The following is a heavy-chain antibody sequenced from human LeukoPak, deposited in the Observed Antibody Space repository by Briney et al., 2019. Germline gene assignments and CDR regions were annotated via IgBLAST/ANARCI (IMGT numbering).Heavy chain of an antibody. V-gene: IGHV1-3*01. J-gene: IGHJ6*02. Sequence: ASVKVSCKASGYTFTSYAMHWVRQAPGQRLEWMGWINAGNGNTKYSQKFQGRVTITRDTSASTAYMELSSLRSEDTAVYYCARGGITIFGVAIIRDYYGMDVWGQGTTVTVSS. CDR2: INAGNGNT. CDR1: GYTFTSYA. D-gene: IGHD3-3*01. CDR3: ARGGITIFGVAIIRDYYGMDV.